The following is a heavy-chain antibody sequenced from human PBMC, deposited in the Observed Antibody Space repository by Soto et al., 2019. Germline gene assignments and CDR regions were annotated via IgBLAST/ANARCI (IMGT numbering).Heavy chain of an antibody. D-gene: IGHD6-13*01. CDR2: IDPSDSYT. J-gene: IGHJ4*02. CDR1: GYSFAIYW. Sequence: GESLKISCNGSGYSFAIYWIGWVRQMPGKGLEWMGRIDPSDSYTNYSPSFQGHVTVSADKSISTAYLQWNSLKASDTAMYYCARQAAAGRAAFDYWGLGTLVTVSS. CDR3: ARQAAAGRAAFDY. V-gene: IGHV5-10-1*01.